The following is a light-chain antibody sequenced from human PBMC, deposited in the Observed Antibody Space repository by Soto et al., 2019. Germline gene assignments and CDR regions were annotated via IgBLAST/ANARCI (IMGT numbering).Light chain of an antibody. J-gene: IGLJ1*01. V-gene: IGLV1-47*01. CDR1: SSNIARSF. CDR3: VAWDASLSGYV. CDR2: KNN. Sequence: SALPQPPSASGTPGLRVTISCSGSSSNIARSFVYWYQQVPGTAPKLLIFKNNLRPSGVPDRFSGSKSGTSASLAISGLRLEDEADYYCVAWDASLSGYVFGTGTKVTVL.